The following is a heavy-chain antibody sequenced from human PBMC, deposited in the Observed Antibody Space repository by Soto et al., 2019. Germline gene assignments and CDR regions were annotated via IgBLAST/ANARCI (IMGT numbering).Heavy chain of an antibody. CDR1: GGTFSGHA. CDR3: ARGPNCGYRFNS. J-gene: IGHJ4*02. CDR2: LIPLFGTT. Sequence: QVQLVQSGAEVKKPGSSVKVSCEASGGTFSGHAISWVRQAPGQGPEWMGGLIPLFGTTQHAQNFQDRLAITADKSTRTAYMELTSLRFEDTAIYYCARGPNCGYRFNSWGQGTLVTVSS. D-gene: IGHD1-20*01. V-gene: IGHV1-69*06.